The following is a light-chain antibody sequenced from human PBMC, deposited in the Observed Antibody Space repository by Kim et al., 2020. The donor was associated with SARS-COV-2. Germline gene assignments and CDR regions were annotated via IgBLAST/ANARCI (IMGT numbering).Light chain of an antibody. CDR1: QSDRSY. J-gene: IGKJ2*01. CDR3: QQRSNWPDT. Sequence: SVSRGERATRSWRASQSDRSYFAGYQQNPGRATRLLISGASNRDTGIPARFSGSGSGRDLTLNISSLEPEDFAVYYCQQRSNWPDTWGKGNKLEL. CDR2: GAS. V-gene: IGKV3-11*02.